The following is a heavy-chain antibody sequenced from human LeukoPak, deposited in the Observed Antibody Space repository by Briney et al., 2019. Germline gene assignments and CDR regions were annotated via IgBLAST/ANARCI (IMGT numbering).Heavy chain of an antibody. CDR1: GYPFTAHY. V-gene: IGHV1-69*04. CDR2: IIPILGIA. J-gene: IGHJ6*02. Sequence: SVKVSCKASGYPFTAHYIHWVRQAPGQGLEWMGRIIPILGIANYAQKFQGRVTITADKSTSTAYMELSSLRSEDTAVYYCARVPLWSGYYTRSYYGMDVWGQGTTVTVSS. CDR3: ARVPLWSGYYTRSYYGMDV. D-gene: IGHD3-3*01.